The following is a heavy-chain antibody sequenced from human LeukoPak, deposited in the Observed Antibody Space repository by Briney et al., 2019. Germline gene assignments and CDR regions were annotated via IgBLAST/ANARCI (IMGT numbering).Heavy chain of an antibody. J-gene: IGHJ4*02. CDR2: ISSSGSTI. Sequence: GGSLRLSCAASGFTFSSYEMNWVRQAPGKGLEWVSYISSSGSTIYYADSVKGRFTISRENAKNSLYLQMNSLRAEDTAVYYCARVGVYSSSWPVSDYWGQGTLVTVSS. CDR1: GFTFSSYE. CDR3: ARVGVYSSSWPVSDY. D-gene: IGHD6-13*01. V-gene: IGHV3-48*03.